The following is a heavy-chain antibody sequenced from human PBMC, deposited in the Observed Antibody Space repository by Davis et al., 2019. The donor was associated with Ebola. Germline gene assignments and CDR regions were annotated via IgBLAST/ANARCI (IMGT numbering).Heavy chain of an antibody. J-gene: IGHJ6*02. CDR3: ARTGSGYGLDV. CDR1: GFTFSDYY. V-gene: IGHV3-11*06. D-gene: IGHD2-15*01. Sequence: GESLKISCAASGFTFSDYYMSWIRQAPGKGLEWVSYISSSSGYTNYADSVKGRFTMSRDNAKNSLYLQMNSLRAEDTAVYYCARTGSGYGLDVWGQGTTVTVSS. CDR2: ISSSSGYT.